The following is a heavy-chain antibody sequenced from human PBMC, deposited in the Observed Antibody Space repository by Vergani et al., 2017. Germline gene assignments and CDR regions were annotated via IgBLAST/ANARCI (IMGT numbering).Heavy chain of an antibody. V-gene: IGHV4-38-2*01. J-gene: IGHJ4*02. D-gene: IGHD3-16*01. CDR3: ARLSIWGTLDY. CDR1: GYSISSGYY. Sequence: QVQLQESGPGLVKPSETLSLTCAVSGYSISSGYYWGWIRQPPGKGLEWIGSIYHSGSTYYNPSLMSRVTISVDTSKNQFSLKLSSVTAADTAVYYCARLSIWGTLDYWGQGTLVTVSS. CDR2: IYHSGST.